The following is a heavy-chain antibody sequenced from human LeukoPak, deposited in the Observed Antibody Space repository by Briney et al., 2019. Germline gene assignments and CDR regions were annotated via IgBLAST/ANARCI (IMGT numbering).Heavy chain of an antibody. CDR3: ARRGYYDSSGYYNFDY. Sequence: GESLKISCKGSGYSFINYWIAWVRQMPGKGLEWMGILYPGDSDTRYSPSIQGQVTISANKSISTAYLQWSSLKASDTAMYYCARRGYYDSSGYYNFDYWGQGTLVTVSS. CDR2: LYPGDSDT. V-gene: IGHV5-51*01. CDR1: GYSFINYW. D-gene: IGHD3-22*01. J-gene: IGHJ4*02.